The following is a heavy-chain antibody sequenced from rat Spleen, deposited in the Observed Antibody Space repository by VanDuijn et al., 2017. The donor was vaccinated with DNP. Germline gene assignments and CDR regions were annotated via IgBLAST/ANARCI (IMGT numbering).Heavy chain of an antibody. CDR3: AREGITTSDYFDY. D-gene: IGHD1-10*01. J-gene: IGHJ2*01. V-gene: IGHV5S13*01. CDR2: INAGSGST. Sequence: EVQLEESGGGLVQPGRSLKLSCVASGLTFTNYGMAWVRQAPTKGLEWVAVINAGSGSTYYRDSVKGRFTISRNNAKNTQYLQMDSLRSEDTATYYCAREGITTSDYFDYWGQGVMVTVSS. CDR1: GLTFTNYG.